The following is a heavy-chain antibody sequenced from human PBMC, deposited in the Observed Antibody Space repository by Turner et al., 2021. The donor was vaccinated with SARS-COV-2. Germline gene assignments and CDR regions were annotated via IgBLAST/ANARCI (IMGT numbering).Heavy chain of an antibody. CDR1: GFTFSSYG. CDR2: IWYDGSKK. J-gene: IGHJ3*02. D-gene: IGHD4-17*01. Sequence: VHLVESGGGVFHPGRSLSLPCPAPGFTFSSYGMHWARQAPGKGLEWVAVIWYDGSKKFYADSVKGRFTISRDNSKNTLYLQMNSLRAEDTAVYYCARGAHGDYEDAFDIWGQGTLVTISS. V-gene: IGHV3-33*01. CDR3: ARGAHGDYEDAFDI.